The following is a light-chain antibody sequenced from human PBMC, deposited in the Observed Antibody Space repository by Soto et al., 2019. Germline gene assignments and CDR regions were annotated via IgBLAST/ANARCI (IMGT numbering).Light chain of an antibody. CDR3: KQYGSSPPWT. V-gene: IGKV3-20*01. Sequence: EIVLTQSPGTLSLSPGERATLSCRASQSVSSSYLAWYQQKPGQAPRLLIYGASSRATGIPDRFSGSGSGRDFTLTISSLEPEDFAVYYCKQYGSSPPWTFGQGTKVEIK. J-gene: IGKJ1*01. CDR2: GAS. CDR1: QSVSSSY.